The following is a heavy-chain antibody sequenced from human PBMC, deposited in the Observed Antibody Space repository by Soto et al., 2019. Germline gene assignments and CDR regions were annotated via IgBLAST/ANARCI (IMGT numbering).Heavy chain of an antibody. Sequence: SSETLSLTCIVSGASISTGGYSWSWIRQPPGKGPEWIGYIYESGRTYYKPSLKSRASISMDKSRNQFSVRLTSVTAADTAVYFCARARYYDWCFDLWGLGTPVTVSS. CDR3: ARARYYDWCFDL. J-gene: IGHJ4*02. V-gene: IGHV4-30-2*01. CDR2: IYESGRT. D-gene: IGHD3-9*01. CDR1: GASISTGGYS.